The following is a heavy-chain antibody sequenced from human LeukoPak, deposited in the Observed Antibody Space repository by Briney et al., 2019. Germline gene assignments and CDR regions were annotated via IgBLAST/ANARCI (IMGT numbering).Heavy chain of an antibody. CDR3: AREWGITGTPQQKYYYYYYGMDV. V-gene: IGHV4-4*07. J-gene: IGHJ6*02. D-gene: IGHD1-7*01. Sequence: SETLSLTCTVSGGSISGYYWSCIRQPAGKGLEWIGRIYTSGSTNYNPSLKGRVTMSVDTSKNQFSLKLSSVTAADTAVYYCAREWGITGTPQQKYYYYYYGMDVWGQGTTVTVSS. CDR2: IYTSGST. CDR1: GGSISGYY.